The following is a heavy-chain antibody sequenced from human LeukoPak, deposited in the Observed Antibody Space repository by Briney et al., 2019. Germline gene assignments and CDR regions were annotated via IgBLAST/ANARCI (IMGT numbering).Heavy chain of an antibody. D-gene: IGHD1-26*01. CDR2: IYYSGST. J-gene: IGHJ4*02. Sequence: SETLSLTCTVSGGSISGSSYYWGWIRQPPGKGLEWIGSIYYSGSTYYNPSLKSRVTISVDTSKNQFSLKLSSVTAADTAVYYCARGLPSDYWGQGTLVTVSS. V-gene: IGHV4-39*01. CDR1: GGSISGSSYY. CDR3: ARGLPSDY.